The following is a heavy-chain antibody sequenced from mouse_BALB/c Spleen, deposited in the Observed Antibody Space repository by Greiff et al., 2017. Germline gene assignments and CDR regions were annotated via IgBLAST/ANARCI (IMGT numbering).Heavy chain of an antibody. D-gene: IGHD1-1*01. CDR2: IYPGNGDT. Sequence: QVQLQQPGAELVKPGASVKMSCKASGYTFTSYNMHWVKQTPGQGLEWIGAIYPGNGDTSYNQKFKGKATLTADKSSSTAYMQLSSLTSEDSAVYYCARSDYGRPPNAMDYWGQGTSVTVSS. V-gene: IGHV1-12*01. CDR3: ARSDYGRPPNAMDY. CDR1: GYTFTSYN. J-gene: IGHJ4*01.